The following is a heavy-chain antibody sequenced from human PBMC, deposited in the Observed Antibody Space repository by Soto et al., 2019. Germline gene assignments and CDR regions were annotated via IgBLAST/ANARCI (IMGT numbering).Heavy chain of an antibody. CDR3: AKDRYYDSSGYYYAFEIYFDY. Sequence: GGSLRLSCAASGFTFSSYAMSWVRQAPGKGLEWVSAISGSGGSTYYADSVKGRFTISRDNSKNTLYLQMNSLRAEDTAVYYCAKDRYYDSSGYYYAFEIYFDYWGQGTLVTVSS. CDR1: GFTFSSYA. V-gene: IGHV3-23*01. D-gene: IGHD3-22*01. CDR2: ISGSGGST. J-gene: IGHJ4*02.